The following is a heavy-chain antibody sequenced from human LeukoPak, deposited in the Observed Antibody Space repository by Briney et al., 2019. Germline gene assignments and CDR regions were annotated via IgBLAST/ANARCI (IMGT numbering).Heavy chain of an antibody. V-gene: IGHV4-59*11. J-gene: IGHJ3*02. CDR1: ADSFISHY. CDR2: ISYIGST. Sequence: SETLSLTCAVSADSFISHYWTWIRQSPGTGLEWIGYISYIGSTNYNPSLKSRVTISIDTSKNQFSLKLRSVTAADTAVYYCARDLVTVTKGFDIWGQGTMVSVSS. CDR3: ARDLVTVTKGFDI. D-gene: IGHD4-17*01.